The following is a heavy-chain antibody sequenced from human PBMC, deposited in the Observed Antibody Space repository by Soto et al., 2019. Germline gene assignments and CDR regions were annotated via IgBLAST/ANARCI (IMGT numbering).Heavy chain of an antibody. CDR2: VYRTGST. Sequence: SETLSLTCAVSVGSISTSNWWSWVRQPPGKGLEWIGEVYRTGSTNYNPSLESRLTISVDKSKNQFSLKLTSVTAADTAVYYCARARATIAAAAIFDCWGQGTLVTVS. D-gene: IGHD6-13*01. CDR3: ARARATIAAAAIFDC. J-gene: IGHJ4*02. V-gene: IGHV4-4*02. CDR1: VGSISTSNW.